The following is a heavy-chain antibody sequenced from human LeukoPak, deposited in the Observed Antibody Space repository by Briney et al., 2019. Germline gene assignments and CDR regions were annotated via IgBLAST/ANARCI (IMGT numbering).Heavy chain of an antibody. Sequence: PGGSLRLSCAASGFTFSSYSMSWVRQAPGKGLEWISYISYGGTTIYYADSVKGRFTISRDNAKNSLDLQMNSLRAEDTAVYYCARGPLRYFDWFDYWGQGTMVTVSS. CDR2: ISYGGTTI. J-gene: IGHJ4*02. D-gene: IGHD3-9*01. CDR3: ARGPLRYFDWFDY. V-gene: IGHV3-48*01. CDR1: GFTFSSYS.